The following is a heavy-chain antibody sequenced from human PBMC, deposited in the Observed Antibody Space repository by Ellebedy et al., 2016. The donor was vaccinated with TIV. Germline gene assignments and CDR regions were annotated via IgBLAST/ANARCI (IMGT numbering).Heavy chain of an antibody. D-gene: IGHD1-7*01. CDR1: GISLRSYA. J-gene: IGHJ4*02. CDR3: AKLPVAYNWNYADDY. Sequence: GESLKISCAASGISLRSYAMSSVRQAPGKGLEWVSTIGGTGGTTYYRESVKGRFTVSRDTSRNTLYLQMSSLRAEDTAVYYCAKLPVAYNWNYADDYWGQGTLVTVSS. V-gene: IGHV3-23*01. CDR2: IGGTGGTT.